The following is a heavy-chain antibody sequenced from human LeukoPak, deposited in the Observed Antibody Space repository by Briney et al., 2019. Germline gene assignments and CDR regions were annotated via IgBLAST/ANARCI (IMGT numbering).Heavy chain of an antibody. CDR3: ARDEVGATAFDY. CDR1: GYTFTSYG. CDR2: ISAYNGNT. Sequence: ASVKVSCKASGYTFTSYGISWVRQAPGQGLEWIGWISAYNGNTNYAQKLQGRVTMTTDTSTSTAYMELRSLRSDDTAVYYCARDEVGATAFDYWGQGTLVTVSS. D-gene: IGHD1-26*01. J-gene: IGHJ4*02. V-gene: IGHV1-18*01.